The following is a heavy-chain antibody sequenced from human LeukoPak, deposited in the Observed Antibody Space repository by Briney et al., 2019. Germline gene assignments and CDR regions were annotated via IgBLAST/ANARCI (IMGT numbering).Heavy chain of an antibody. D-gene: IGHD2/OR15-2a*01. CDR1: GYTFTSFD. CDR3: ARATFPPGDNY. V-gene: IGHV1-8*01. J-gene: IGHJ4*02. CDR2: MNPNSGNT. Sequence: ASVKVSCKASGYTFTSFDIHWVRQATGQGLEWRGWMNPNSGNTGYAQKFQGRLTMTRSTSISTAYMEMSSLRSEDTAVYYCARATFPPGDNYWGQGTLVTVSS.